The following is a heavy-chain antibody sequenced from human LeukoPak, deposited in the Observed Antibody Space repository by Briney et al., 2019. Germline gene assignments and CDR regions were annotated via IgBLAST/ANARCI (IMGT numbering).Heavy chain of an antibody. J-gene: IGHJ6*03. D-gene: IGHD6-13*01. CDR1: GFTFSSYA. V-gene: IGHV3-48*01. CDR3: ARLGRQQVYYYYMDV. CDR2: ISSSSSST. Sequence: GGSLRLSCAASGFTFSSYAMSWVRQAPGKGLEWVSYISSSSSSTYYADSLKGRFTISRDNAKNSLYLQMNNLRAEDTAVYYCARLGRQQVYYYYMDVWGKGTTVTVSS.